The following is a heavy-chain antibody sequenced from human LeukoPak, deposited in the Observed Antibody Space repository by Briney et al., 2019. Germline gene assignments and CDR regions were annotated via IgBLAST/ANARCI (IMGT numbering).Heavy chain of an antibody. CDR3: ARDLPPRITMVRGVIGNYFDY. J-gene: IGHJ4*02. D-gene: IGHD3-10*01. Sequence: PGGSLRLSCAASGLTFSSYWMSWVRQAPGKGLEWVANIKQDGSEKYYVVSVKGRFTISRDNAKNSLYLQMNSLRAEDTAVYYCARDLPPRITMVRGVIGNYFDYWGQGTLVTVSS. CDR2: IKQDGSEK. V-gene: IGHV3-7*01. CDR1: GLTFSSYW.